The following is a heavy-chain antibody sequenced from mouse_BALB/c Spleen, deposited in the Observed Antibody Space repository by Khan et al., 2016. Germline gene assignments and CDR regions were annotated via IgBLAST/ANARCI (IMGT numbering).Heavy chain of an antibody. D-gene: IGHD1-1*02. Sequence: EVQLQGPGPGLVKPSQSLSLTCTVTGYSITCDYAWNWLRPFPGNKLVWLGYLNYSGDTNYNLSLKSRISITRDTYKNHFLLHLTSVTAENTATYYYAREDYAWFTYWGQGTLVTVSA. CDR3: AREDYAWFTY. V-gene: IGHV3-2*02. J-gene: IGHJ3*01. CDR1: GYSITCDYA. CDR2: LNYSGDT.